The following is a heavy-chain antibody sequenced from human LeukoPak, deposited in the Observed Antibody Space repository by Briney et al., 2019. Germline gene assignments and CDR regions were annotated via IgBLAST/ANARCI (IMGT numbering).Heavy chain of an antibody. J-gene: IGHJ3*02. Sequence: GASVKASCRVSGCTLTELSMHWVRQAPGKGLEWMGGFDPEDGETIYAQKFQGRVTMTEDTSTDTAYMELSSLRSEDTAVYYCATTGCGGDCYSDAFDIWGQGTMVTVSS. D-gene: IGHD2-21*02. CDR2: FDPEDGET. V-gene: IGHV1-24*01. CDR3: ATTGCGGDCYSDAFDI. CDR1: GCTLTELS.